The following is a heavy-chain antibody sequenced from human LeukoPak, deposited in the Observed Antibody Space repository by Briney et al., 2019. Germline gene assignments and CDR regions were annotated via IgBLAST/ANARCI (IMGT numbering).Heavy chain of an antibody. V-gene: IGHV3-43*01. CDR3: AKDKFSGGSGSYYSGYFDY. J-gene: IGHJ4*02. CDR1: GFTFDDYT. CDR2: ISWDGGST. D-gene: IGHD3-10*01. Sequence: GGSLRLSCAASGFTFDDYTMHWVHQAPGKGLEWVSLISWDGGSTYYADSVKGRFTISRDNSKNSLYLQMNSLRTEDTALYYCAKDKFSGGSGSYYSGYFDYWGQGTLVTDSS.